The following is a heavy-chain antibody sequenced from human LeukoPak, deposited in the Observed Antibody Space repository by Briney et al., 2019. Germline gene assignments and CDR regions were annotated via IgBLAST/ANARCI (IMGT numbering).Heavy chain of an antibody. CDR3: ARGPSSTMVRGGLDV. CDR2: INHSGST. V-gene: IGHV4-34*01. Sequence: SETLSLTCAVYGGSFSGYYWGWIRQPPGKGLEWIGEINHSGSTNYNPSLKSRVTISVDTSKNQFSLKLSSVTAADTAVYYCARGPSSTMVRGGLDVWGKGTTVTVSS. J-gene: IGHJ6*04. CDR1: GGSFSGYY. D-gene: IGHD3-10*01.